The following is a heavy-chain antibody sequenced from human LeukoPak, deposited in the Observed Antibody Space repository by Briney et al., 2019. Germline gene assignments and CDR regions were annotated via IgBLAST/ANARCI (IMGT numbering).Heavy chain of an antibody. CDR3: AKAGYSSGWRNFDY. CDR1: GFTFSSYG. V-gene: IGHV3-30*18. Sequence: PGRSLRLSCAASGFTFSSYGMHWVRQAPGKGLEWVAVISYDGSNKFYADSVKGRFTISRDNSKNTLYLQMNSLRAEDTAVYYCAKAGYSSGWRNFDYWGQGTLVTVSS. D-gene: IGHD6-19*01. CDR2: ISYDGSNK. J-gene: IGHJ4*02.